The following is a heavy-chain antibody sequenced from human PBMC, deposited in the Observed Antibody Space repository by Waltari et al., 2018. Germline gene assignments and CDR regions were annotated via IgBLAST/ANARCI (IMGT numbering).Heavy chain of an antibody. J-gene: IGHJ4*02. Sequence: EVQLVESGGVVVQPGGSLRLSCAAPGFTFDDYAMHWVRHARGKGLEWVSLISWDGGSTYYADSVKGRFTISRDNSKNSLYLQMNSLRAEDTALYYCAKVGYGDNDKAPYFDYWGQGTLVTVSS. CDR2: ISWDGGST. V-gene: IGHV3-43D*04. CDR3: AKVGYGDNDKAPYFDY. D-gene: IGHD4-17*01. CDR1: GFTFDDYA.